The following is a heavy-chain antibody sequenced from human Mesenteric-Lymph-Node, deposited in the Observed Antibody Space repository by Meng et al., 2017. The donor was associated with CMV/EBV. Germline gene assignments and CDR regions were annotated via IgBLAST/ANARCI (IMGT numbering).Heavy chain of an antibody. Sequence: SETLSLTCTVSGGSITNYYWSWIRQFPGKGLEWIGYVSYSGTNDNPSLKSRVTVSMDTSKNQFSLKLSSVTAADTAVYYCAGVGPYWREDFWGQGTLVTVSS. CDR1: GGSITNYY. V-gene: IGHV4-59*01. CDR3: AGVGPYWREDF. CDR2: VSYSGT. J-gene: IGHJ4*02. D-gene: IGHD1-1*01.